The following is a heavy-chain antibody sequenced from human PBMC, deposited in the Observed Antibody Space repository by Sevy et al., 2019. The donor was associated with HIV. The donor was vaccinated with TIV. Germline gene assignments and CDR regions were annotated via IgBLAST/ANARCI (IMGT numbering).Heavy chain of an antibody. Sequence: SETLSLTCSVSGDSISSYFWTWVRQSPGKGLEWIGNVYCTGNTDYSSSLKSRVTLSLDTSKSQFSLTLKSVTAADTAIYFCARDSTTRPRVLDYWGQGTLVTVSS. J-gene: IGHJ4*02. CDR3: ARDSTTRPRVLDY. CDR1: GDSISSYF. V-gene: IGHV4-59*01. CDR2: VYCTGNT. D-gene: IGHD1-1*01.